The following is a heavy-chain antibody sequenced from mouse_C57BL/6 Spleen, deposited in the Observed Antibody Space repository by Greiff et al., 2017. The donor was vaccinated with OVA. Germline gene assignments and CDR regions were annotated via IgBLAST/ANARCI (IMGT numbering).Heavy chain of an antibody. D-gene: IGHD2-4*01. J-gene: IGHJ1*03. CDR2: ISYDGSN. CDR1: GYSITSGYY. CDR3: AREGDYGYWYFYV. Sequence: EVQLVESGPGLVKPSQSLSLTCSVTGYSITSGYYWNWIRQFPGNKLEWMGYISYDGSNNYNPSLKNRISITRDTSKNQFFLKLNSVTTEDTATYYCAREGDYGYWYFYVWGTGTTVTVSS. V-gene: IGHV3-6*01.